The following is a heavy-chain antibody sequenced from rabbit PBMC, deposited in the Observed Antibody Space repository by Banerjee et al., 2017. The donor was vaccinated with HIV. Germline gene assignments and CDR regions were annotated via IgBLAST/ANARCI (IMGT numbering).Heavy chain of an antibody. Sequence: QSLEESGGGLVKPEGSLTLTCKASGFDLSSYYYMCWVRQAPGKGLEWIACIYAGSSGSTYYASWAKGRFTISKTSSTTVTLQMTSLTAADTATYFCARALSGYYNYFNLWGPGTLVTVS. CDR1: GFDLSSYYY. CDR3: ARALSGYYNYFNL. D-gene: IGHD1-1*01. V-gene: IGHV1S40*01. CDR2: IYAGSSGST. J-gene: IGHJ4*01.